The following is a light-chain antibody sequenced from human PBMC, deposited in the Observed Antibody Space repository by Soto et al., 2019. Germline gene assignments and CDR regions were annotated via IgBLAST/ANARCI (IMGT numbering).Light chain of an antibody. CDR3: CSYAGNYIWV. Sequence: QSALTQPRSVSGSPGQAVTISCIGTTSDVGGYGYVSWYQQHPGKAPKLMIYDVNKRTSGVPDRFSGSKSGTTASLTISGLQADDEGDYYCCSYAGNYIWVFGGGTKLTVL. J-gene: IGLJ2*01. CDR2: DVN. V-gene: IGLV2-11*01. CDR1: TSDVGGYGY.